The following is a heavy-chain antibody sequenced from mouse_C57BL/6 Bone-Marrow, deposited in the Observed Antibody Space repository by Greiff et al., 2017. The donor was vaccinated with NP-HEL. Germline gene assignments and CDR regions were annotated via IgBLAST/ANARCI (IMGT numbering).Heavy chain of an antibody. V-gene: IGHV7-1*01. CDR1: GFTFSDFY. Sequence: EVKLMESGGGLVQSGRSLRLSCATSGFTFSDFYMEWVRQAPGKGLEWIAASRNKASDYTTEYSASVKGRFIVSRDTSQSILYLQMNALRAEDTAIYYCARGPSYWYFDVWGTGTTVTVSS. J-gene: IGHJ1*03. CDR2: SRNKASDYTT. CDR3: ARGPSYWYFDV.